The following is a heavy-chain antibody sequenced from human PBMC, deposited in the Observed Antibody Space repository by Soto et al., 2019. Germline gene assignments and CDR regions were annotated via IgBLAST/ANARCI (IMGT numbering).Heavy chain of an antibody. Sequence: SVKVSCKASGDTFSIYTINWVRQAPGLGLEWMGRINPILSMANYAQKFQGRVTITADKSTSTAYMELSSLRSDDTAVYYCARLIGDSWLDSWGQGTLVTVSS. V-gene: IGHV1-69*02. CDR2: INPILSMA. CDR3: ARLIGDSWLDS. CDR1: GDTFSIYT. J-gene: IGHJ5*01. D-gene: IGHD2-8*01.